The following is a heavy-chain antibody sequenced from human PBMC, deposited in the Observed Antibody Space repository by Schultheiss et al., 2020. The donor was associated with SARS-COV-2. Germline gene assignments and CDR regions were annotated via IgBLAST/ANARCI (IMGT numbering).Heavy chain of an antibody. Sequence: TLSLTCTFSGFSLSTSGMCVSWIRQPPGKALEWLARIDWDDDKYYSTSLKTRLTISKDTSKNQVVLTMTNVDPVDTATYYCARIYGTTVTARSYLDYWGQGILVTVSS. D-gene: IGHD4-17*01. CDR3: ARIYGTTVTARSYLDY. CDR2: IDWDDDK. V-gene: IGHV2-70*11. CDR1: GFSLSTSGMC. J-gene: IGHJ4*02.